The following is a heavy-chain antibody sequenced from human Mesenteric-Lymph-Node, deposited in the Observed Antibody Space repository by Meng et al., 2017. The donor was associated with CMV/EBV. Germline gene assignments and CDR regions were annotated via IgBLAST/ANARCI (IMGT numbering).Heavy chain of an antibody. D-gene: IGHD2-2*01. Sequence: GGSLRLSCAASGFTFSSYSMNWVRQAPGKGLEWVSYISSSSSTIYYADSVKGRFTISRDNAKNSLYLQMNSLRAEDTAVYYCARASIVVVPAAKHNWFDPWGQGTLVTVSS. CDR1: GFTFSSYS. CDR2: ISSSSSTI. J-gene: IGHJ5*02. CDR3: ARASIVVVPAAKHNWFDP. V-gene: IGHV3-48*04.